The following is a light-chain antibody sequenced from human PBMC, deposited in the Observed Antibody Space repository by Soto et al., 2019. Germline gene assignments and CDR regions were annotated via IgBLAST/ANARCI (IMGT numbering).Light chain of an antibody. CDR1: SSDVGRYNY. V-gene: IGLV2-8*01. CDR3: SSYAGNNNLV. J-gene: IGLJ2*01. CDR2: EVT. Sequence: QSALTQAPSASGSPGQSVTISCTGTSSDVGRYNYVSWYQQHPAKAPILIIYEVTKRPSGVPDRFSGSKSGNTASLTVSGLQAEDVADYYCSSYAGNNNLVFGGGTKLTVL.